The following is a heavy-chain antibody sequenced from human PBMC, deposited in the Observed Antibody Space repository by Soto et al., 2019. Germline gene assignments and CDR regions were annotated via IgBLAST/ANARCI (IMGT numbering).Heavy chain of an antibody. J-gene: IGHJ4*02. CDR1: GYTLTELS. V-gene: IGHV1-24*01. CDR3: ATDHGITVTPLFDY. Sequence: GASVKVSCKVSGYTLTELSMHWVRQAPGKGLEWMGGFDPEDGETIYAQKFQGRVTMTEDTSTDTAYMELSSLRSEDTAVYYCATDHGITVTPLFDYWGQGTLVTSPQ. CDR2: FDPEDGET. D-gene: IGHD1-20*01.